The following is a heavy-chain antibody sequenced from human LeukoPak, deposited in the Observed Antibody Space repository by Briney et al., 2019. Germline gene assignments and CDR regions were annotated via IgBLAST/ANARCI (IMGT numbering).Heavy chain of an antibody. CDR3: AREGLVIMSGY. D-gene: IGHD3-3*01. J-gene: IGHJ4*02. V-gene: IGHV4-39*07. CDR1: GGSISSSSYY. Sequence: PSETLSLTCTVSGGSISSSSYYWGWLRQPPGKGLEWIGSIYYSGSTYCNPSLKSRVTISVDTSKNQFSLKLSSVTAADTAVYYCAREGLVIMSGYWGQGTLVTVSS. CDR2: IYYSGST.